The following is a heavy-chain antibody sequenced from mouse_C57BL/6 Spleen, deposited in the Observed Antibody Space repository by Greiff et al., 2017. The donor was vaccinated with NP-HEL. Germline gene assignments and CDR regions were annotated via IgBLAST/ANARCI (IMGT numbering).Heavy chain of an antibody. D-gene: IGHD1-1*01. CDR3: ARSYCGSSSYYFGC. V-gene: IGHV8-8*01. CDR1: GFSLSTFGMG. J-gene: IGHJ2*01. CDR2: IWWDDDK. Sequence: QVTLQVSGPGILQPSQTLSLTCSFSGFSLSTFGMGVGWIRQPSGKGLEWLAHIWWDDDKYYNPALKSRLTISKDTSKNQVFLQIANVDTADTATYYCARSYCGSSSYYFGCCGQGTTLTVSS.